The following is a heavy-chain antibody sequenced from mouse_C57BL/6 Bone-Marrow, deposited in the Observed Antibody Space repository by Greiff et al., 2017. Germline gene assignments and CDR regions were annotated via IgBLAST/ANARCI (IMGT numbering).Heavy chain of an antibody. CDR2: INPSSGYT. J-gene: IGHJ4*01. V-gene: IGHV1-7*01. D-gene: IGHD1-1*01. CDR3: ASEDYYGSSLYYYAMDY. CDR1: GYTFTSYW. Sequence: QVQLQQSGAELAKPGASVKLSCKASGYTFTSYWMHWVKQRPGQGLEWIGYINPSSGYTKYNQKFKDKAKLTADKASITAYMQMSSLTYEDSAVYYCASEDYYGSSLYYYAMDYWGQGTSVTVSS.